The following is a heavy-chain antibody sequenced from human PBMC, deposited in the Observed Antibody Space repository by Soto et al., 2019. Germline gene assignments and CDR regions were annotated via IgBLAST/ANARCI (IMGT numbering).Heavy chain of an antibody. Sequence: QLLLQESGPGLVKPSETLSLTCTVSGGSISNNNYYWGWIRQPPGKGLEWIGSVYYSGSTYYNPSLKSRATISVDTSKNQFSLKLSSVTAADTAVYFCARLSRQGVEWLFSLFDYWGQGTLVSVSS. CDR1: GGSISNNNYY. J-gene: IGHJ4*02. CDR3: ARLSRQGVEWLFSLFDY. V-gene: IGHV4-39*01. D-gene: IGHD3-3*01. CDR2: VYYSGST.